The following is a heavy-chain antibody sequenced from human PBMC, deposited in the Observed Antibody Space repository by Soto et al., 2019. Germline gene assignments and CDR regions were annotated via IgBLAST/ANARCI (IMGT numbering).Heavy chain of an antibody. Sequence: EAQLVESGGGLVKPGGSLRLSCAASGFTFNIYTMNWVRQAPGKGLEWVSSISSGSTYISYADSVKGRFIMSRDNAKNSLYLQMISLGVEDTAVYYCARDRTNGLYSNDAFDIWGQGTMVTVSS. CDR2: ISSGSTYI. CDR1: GFTFNIYT. D-gene: IGHD4-4*01. CDR3: ARDRTNGLYSNDAFDI. J-gene: IGHJ3*02. V-gene: IGHV3-21*06.